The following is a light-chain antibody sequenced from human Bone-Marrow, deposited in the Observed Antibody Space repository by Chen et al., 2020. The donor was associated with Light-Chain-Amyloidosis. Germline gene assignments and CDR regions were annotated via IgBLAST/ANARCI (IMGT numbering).Light chain of an antibody. CDR1: QGLVHSDGNTY. J-gene: IGKJ2*01. V-gene: IGKV2-30*02. CDR3: MQGTHWPPVT. Sequence: DVVMTQSPLSLSVSLGQPASISRRSSQGLVHSDGNTYLNWFHQRPGQSPRRLIYKVFNRDSGVPDRFSGSGSGTDFTLKISRVDAEDVGIYYCMQGTHWPPVTFGQGTKLEIK. CDR2: KVF.